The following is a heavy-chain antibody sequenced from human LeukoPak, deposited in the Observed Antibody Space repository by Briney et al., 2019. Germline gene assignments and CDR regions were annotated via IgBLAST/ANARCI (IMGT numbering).Heavy chain of an antibody. V-gene: IGHV4-39*07. Sequence: SETLSLTCTVSGGSISSSSYYWGWIRQPPGKGLEWIGSSYYSGSTNYNPSLKSRVTISVDTSKNQFSLKLSSVTAADTAVYYCASYMTTVTTQGWFDPWGQGTLVTVSS. D-gene: IGHD4-17*01. CDR1: GGSISSSSYY. J-gene: IGHJ5*02. CDR3: ASYMTTVTTQGWFDP. CDR2: SYYSGST.